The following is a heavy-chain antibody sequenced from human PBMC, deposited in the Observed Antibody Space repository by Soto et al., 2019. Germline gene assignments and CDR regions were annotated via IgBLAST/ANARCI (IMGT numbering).Heavy chain of an antibody. CDR1: GFTFSSYG. CDR3: AFSLGSGWRGEYFDY. J-gene: IGHJ4*02. D-gene: IGHD6-19*01. CDR2: ISYDGSNK. Sequence: PGGSLRLSCAASGFTFSSYGMHWVRQAPGKGLEWVAVISYDGSNKYYADSVKGRFTISRDNSKNTLYLQMSSLRAEDTAVYYCAFSLGSGWRGEYFDYWGQGTLVTVSS. V-gene: IGHV3-30*03.